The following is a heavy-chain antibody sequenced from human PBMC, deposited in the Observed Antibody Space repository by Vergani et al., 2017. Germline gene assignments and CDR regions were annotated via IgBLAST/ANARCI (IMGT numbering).Heavy chain of an antibody. CDR2: INPNSGGT. J-gene: IGHJ6*02. Sequence: QVQLVQSGAEVKKPGASVKVSCKASGYTFTGYYMHWVRQAPGQGLEWMGWINPNSGGTNYAQKFQGRVTMTRDTSTSTAYMELSRLRSDDTAVYYCATMYCSSTSCSPYGMDVWGQGTTVTVSS. CDR3: ATMYCSSTSCSPYGMDV. D-gene: IGHD2-2*01. CDR1: GYTFTGYY. V-gene: IGHV1-2*02.